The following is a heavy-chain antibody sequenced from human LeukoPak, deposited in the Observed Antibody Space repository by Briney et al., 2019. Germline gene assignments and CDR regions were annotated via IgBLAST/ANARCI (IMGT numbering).Heavy chain of an antibody. CDR2: ISGSGGST. J-gene: IGHJ4*02. V-gene: IGHV3-23*01. Sequence: PGGSLRLSCAASGFTFSSYAMSGVRQAPGKGLELVSSISGSGGSTYYADSVKCRFTISRDNYKNTLYLQMNSLRAEDTAVYYCDNNYYDSSGYDLGNYWGQGTMVTVSS. CDR3: DNNYYDSSGYDLGNY. CDR1: GFTFSSYA. D-gene: IGHD3-22*01.